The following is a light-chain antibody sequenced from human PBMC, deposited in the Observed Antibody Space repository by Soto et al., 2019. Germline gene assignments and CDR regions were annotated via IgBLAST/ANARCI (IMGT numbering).Light chain of an antibody. J-gene: IGKJ5*01. CDR3: QRYGSSPS. CDR2: GAS. CDR1: QSLTTRY. V-gene: IGKV3-20*01. Sequence: EIVLTQSPGTLSLFPGERATLSSRASQSLTTRYLAWYQQKPGQAPRLLIYGASCRSTGIPDSFSGSVSATAFTIPISRLEPEDFAMYSGQRYGSSPSVGRGTHWRLN.